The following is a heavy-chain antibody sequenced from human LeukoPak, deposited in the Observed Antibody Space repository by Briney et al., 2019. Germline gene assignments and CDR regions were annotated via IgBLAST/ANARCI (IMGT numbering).Heavy chain of an antibody. CDR3: ARHSSGWYMLGEYCDY. V-gene: IGHV4-39*01. Sequence: SETLSLTCTVSGGSISSSSYYWGWIRQPPGKGLEWIGSIYYSGSTYYNPSLKSRVTISVDTSKNQFSLKLSSVTAADTAVYYCARHSSGWYMLGEYCDYWGQGTLVTVSS. CDR2: IYYSGST. D-gene: IGHD6-19*01. CDR1: GGSISSSSYY. J-gene: IGHJ4*02.